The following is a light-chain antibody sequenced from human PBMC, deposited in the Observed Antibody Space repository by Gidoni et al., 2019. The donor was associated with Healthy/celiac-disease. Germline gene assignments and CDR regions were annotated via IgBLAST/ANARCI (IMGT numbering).Light chain of an antibody. CDR2: KAS. V-gene: IGKV1-5*03. CDR1: QSISSW. J-gene: IGKJ3*01. Sequence: DIQMTQSPSTLSASVGDRVTITCRASQSISSWLAWYQQKPGKAPKLLIYKASSLESGVPSRFSVSGSGTEFTLTISSLQPDDFATYYCQQYNSYSLFTFGPGTKVDIK. CDR3: QQYNSYSLFT.